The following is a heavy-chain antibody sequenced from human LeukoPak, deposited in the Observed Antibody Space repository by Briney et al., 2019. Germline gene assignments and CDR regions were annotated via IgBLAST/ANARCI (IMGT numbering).Heavy chain of an antibody. Sequence: SETLSLTCTVSGVSISTSRYYWGWIRQPPGKGLEWIGNIYYTGPTYYNASLESRVTISVDTSKNQFSLKLSSVTAADTAVYYCARGPRWANWGQGTLVTVSS. CDR1: GVSISTSRYY. CDR2: IYYTGPT. J-gene: IGHJ4*02. CDR3: ARGPRWAN. V-gene: IGHV4-39*07. D-gene: IGHD3-16*01.